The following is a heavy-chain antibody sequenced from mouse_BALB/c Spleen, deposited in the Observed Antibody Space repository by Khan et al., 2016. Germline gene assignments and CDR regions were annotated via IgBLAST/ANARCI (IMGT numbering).Heavy chain of an antibody. CDR2: ILPGTDST. CDR1: GYTFCRYW. V-gene: IGHV1-9*01. Sequence: LEVSGAELMKPGASVKISCKASGYTFCRYWIEWIKERPGHGLEWIGEILPGTDSTNYNDKFKGKAAFTAESSSSTAYIQLNSLTSEDSAVYYCARGASWGQGTLVTVSA. J-gene: IGHJ3*01. CDR3: ARGAS.